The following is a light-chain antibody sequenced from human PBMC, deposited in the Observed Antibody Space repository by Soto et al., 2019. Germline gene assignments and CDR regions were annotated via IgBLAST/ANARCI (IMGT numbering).Light chain of an antibody. CDR2: GAS. V-gene: IGKV3-15*01. J-gene: IGKJ1*01. CDR1: QSVSSN. Sequence: EIVITQSPATLSVSPGERATLSCRASQSVSSNLAWYQQTPGQAPRLLIYGASTRATGIPARFSGSGSGTEFTLTISRLQSEDFSTYYCQHYNSYSEAFGQGTKVDIK. CDR3: QHYNSYSEA.